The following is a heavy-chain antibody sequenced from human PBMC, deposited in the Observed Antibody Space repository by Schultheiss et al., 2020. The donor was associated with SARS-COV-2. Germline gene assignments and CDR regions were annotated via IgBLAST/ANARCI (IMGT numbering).Heavy chain of an antibody. CDR2: ISGSGGST. CDR3: ARKFGYDSSGYSPFDY. J-gene: IGHJ4*02. CDR1: GFTFSSYA. Sequence: GGSLRLSCAASGFTFSSYAMSWVRQAPGKGLEWVSAISGSGGSTYYADSVKGRFTISRDNAKNSLYLQMNSLRAEDTAVYYCARKFGYDSSGYSPFDYWGQGTLVTVSS. D-gene: IGHD3-22*01. V-gene: IGHV3-23*01.